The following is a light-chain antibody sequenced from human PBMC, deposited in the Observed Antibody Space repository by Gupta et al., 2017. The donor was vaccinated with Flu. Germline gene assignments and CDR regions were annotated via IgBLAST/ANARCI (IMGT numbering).Light chain of an antibody. V-gene: IGLV2-18*02. Sequence: QSALTPPPSVSGSPGQSVTISCTGTSSDVGTYNRVSWYQQSPGTAPKLMIYEVSNRPSGVPDRFSGSKSSNTASLTISGLQGEDEADYYCSSYTSSYTFVFGTGTKVTVL. CDR2: EVS. J-gene: IGLJ1*01. CDR3: SSYTSSYTFV. CDR1: SSDVGTYNR.